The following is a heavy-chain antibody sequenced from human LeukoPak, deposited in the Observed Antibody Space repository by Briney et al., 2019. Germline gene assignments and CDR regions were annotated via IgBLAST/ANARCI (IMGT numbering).Heavy chain of an antibody. CDR3: AKFLRDYLGFLDY. V-gene: IGHV3-23*01. CDR2: ISGSGGST. CDR1: GFTFSSYA. J-gene: IGHJ4*02. Sequence: GGSLRLSCAASGFTFSSYAMTWVRQAPGKGLEWVSGISGSGGSTYYADSVKGRFTISRDNSKNTLYLQINSLRAEDTAVYYCAKFLRDYLGFLDYWGQGTLVTVSS. D-gene: IGHD3-3*01.